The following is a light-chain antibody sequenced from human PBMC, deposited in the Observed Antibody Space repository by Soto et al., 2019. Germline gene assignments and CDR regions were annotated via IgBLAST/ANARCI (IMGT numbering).Light chain of an antibody. CDR2: DAS. V-gene: IGKV3-11*01. J-gene: IGKJ4*01. Sequence: PGERATLSCRASQSVCSYLVWYQQKPGQAPRLLTYDASNRATGIPARFSGSGSGTDFTLTISSLEPEDFAVYYCQHRSKWPLNFGGGTKVDIK. CDR3: QHRSKWPLN. CDR1: QSVCSY.